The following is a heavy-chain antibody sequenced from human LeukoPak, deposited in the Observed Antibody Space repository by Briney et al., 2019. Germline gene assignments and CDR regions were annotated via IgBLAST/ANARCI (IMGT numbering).Heavy chain of an antibody. J-gene: IGHJ3*01. D-gene: IGHD3-10*01. V-gene: IGHV1-8*01. CDR3: ARGRASYYYGSGS. CDR2: MNPNSGNT. CDR1: GYTFTSYD. Sequence: GASVKVSCKASGYTFTSYDINWVRQTTGQGLEWMGRMNPNSGNTGYAQKFQGRVTMTRNTSISTAYMELSSLRSEDTAVYYCARGRASYYYGSGSWGQGTMVTVSS.